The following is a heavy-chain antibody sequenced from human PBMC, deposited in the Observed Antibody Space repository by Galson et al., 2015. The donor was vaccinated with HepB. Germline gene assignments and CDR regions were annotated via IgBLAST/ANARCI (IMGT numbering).Heavy chain of an antibody. CDR1: GFTFNNYA. J-gene: IGHJ4*02. V-gene: IGHV3-23*01. CDR3: AREASFGIQYFDF. D-gene: IGHD3-10*01. CDR2: IIATGVST. Sequence: SLRLSCAASGFTFNNYAMTWVRQAPGKGLEWVSTIIATGVSTYYADSVKGRFAISRDNSENSLHLQMTGLRAEDTAVYYCAREASFGIQYFDFWGQGALVTVSS.